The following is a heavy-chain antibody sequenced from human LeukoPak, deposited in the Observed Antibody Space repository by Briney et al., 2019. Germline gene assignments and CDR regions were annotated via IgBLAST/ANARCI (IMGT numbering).Heavy chain of an antibody. V-gene: IGHV3-21*01. J-gene: IGHJ3*02. Sequence: GGSLRLSCAASGFTFSSYSMNWVRQAPGKGLEWVSSISSSSSYIYYADSVKGRFTISRDNAKNSLYLQMNSLRAEDTAVYYCARDDSSGYYSPDAFDIWGQGTMVTVSS. D-gene: IGHD3-22*01. CDR2: ISSSSSYI. CDR1: GFTFSSYS. CDR3: ARDDSSGYYSPDAFDI.